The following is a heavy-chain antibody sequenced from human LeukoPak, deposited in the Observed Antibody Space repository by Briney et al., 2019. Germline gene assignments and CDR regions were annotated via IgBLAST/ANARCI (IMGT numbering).Heavy chain of an antibody. Sequence: GGSLQISWQGSGCPFTSSWIGGARPLPGKGLGWMGIIYPGDSDTRYSPSFQGQVTISGDKSISTAYVQWSSLKASDTAMYYCARRDSSSKHFDYWGQGTLVTVSS. CDR1: GCPFTSSW. J-gene: IGHJ4*02. D-gene: IGHD6-13*01. V-gene: IGHV5-51*01. CDR3: ARRDSSSKHFDY. CDR2: IYPGDSDT.